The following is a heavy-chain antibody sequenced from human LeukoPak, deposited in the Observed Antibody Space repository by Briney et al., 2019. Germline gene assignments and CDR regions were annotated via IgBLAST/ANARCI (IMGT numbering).Heavy chain of an antibody. CDR2: IKEDVSDK. D-gene: IGHD6-19*01. J-gene: IGHJ4*02. V-gene: IGHV3-7*03. CDR1: GFTIDDYW. Sequence: GGSLRLSCAASGFTIDDYWMSWVRQAPGKGLEWVANIKEDVSDKYYVDSVKGRFTISRDNAKNSLYLQMSRLRAEDTAVYYCARDGVAGFDYWGQGILVTVSS. CDR3: ARDGVAGFDY.